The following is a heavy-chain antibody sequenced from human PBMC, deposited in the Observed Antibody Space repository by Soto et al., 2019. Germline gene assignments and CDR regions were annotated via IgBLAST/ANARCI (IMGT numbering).Heavy chain of an antibody. V-gene: IGHV3-23*01. Sequence: GGSLRLSCSASGFTFSSYGMSWVRQSPVKGLEWVTSISGSGGSTYYADSVKGRFTISRDNSKNTLYLQMNSLRDEDTAVYYCAKGRGGYCSGGSCYPGYWGQGTLVTVSS. CDR2: ISGSGGST. J-gene: IGHJ4*02. D-gene: IGHD2-15*01. CDR1: GFTFSSYG. CDR3: AKGRGGYCSGGSCYPGY.